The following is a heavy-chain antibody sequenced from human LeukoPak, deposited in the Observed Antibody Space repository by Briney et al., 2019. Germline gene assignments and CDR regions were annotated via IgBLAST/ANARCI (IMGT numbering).Heavy chain of an antibody. J-gene: IGHJ5*01. CDR3: ARRYSGYDYDS. CDR1: GYSFASYW. Sequence: GESLKISCKGSGYSFASYWIGWVRQMRGKGLEWMGIIYPGDSDTSYSTSFQRQVPISTDKSISTAYLQWSGLKAADTAMYYYARRYSGYDYDSWGQGTLVTVSS. V-gene: IGHV5-51*01. D-gene: IGHD5-12*01. CDR2: IYPGDSDT.